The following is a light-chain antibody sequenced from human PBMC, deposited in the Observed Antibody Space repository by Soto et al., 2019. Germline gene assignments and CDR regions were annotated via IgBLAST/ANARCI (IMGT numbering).Light chain of an antibody. CDR3: SSFTTISTPLYV. J-gene: IGLJ1*01. CDR2: EVS. CDR1: SSDVGGYNY. Sequence: QSALTQPASVSGSPGQSITISCTGTSSDVGGYNYVSWYQQHPGRAPRLIIFEVSHRPSGVSNRFSGSKSGNTASLTISGLQAEDEADYYCSSFTTISTPLYVFGTGTKV. V-gene: IGLV2-14*03.